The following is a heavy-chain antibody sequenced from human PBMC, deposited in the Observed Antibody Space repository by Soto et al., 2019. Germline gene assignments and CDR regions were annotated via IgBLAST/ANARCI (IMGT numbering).Heavy chain of an antibody. D-gene: IGHD1-26*01. CDR2: IYYSGST. J-gene: IGHJ4*02. Sequence: QVQLQESGPGLVKPSETLSLTCTVSGGSIRSYYWSWIRQPPGKGLEWIGYIYYSGSTNYNPSLKGRVTISVDTSKNQFSLKLSSVTAADTAVYYCARRWGPTFDYWGQGTLVTVSS. CDR3: ARRWGPTFDY. CDR1: GGSIRSYY. V-gene: IGHV4-59*01.